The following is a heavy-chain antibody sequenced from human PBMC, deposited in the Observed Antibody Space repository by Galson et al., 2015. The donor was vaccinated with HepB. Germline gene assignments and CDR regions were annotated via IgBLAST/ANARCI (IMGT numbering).Heavy chain of an antibody. Sequence: SVKVSCKASGYTFNTYSIHWVRQAPGHGLEWVGIINPSDGGTSFAQKFRGRVAVTRDMSTTTVYMELSSLRSEDTAVYYCTREVPTSGPFDYWGQGTLVTVSS. CDR2: INPSDGGT. V-gene: IGHV1-46*02. CDR3: TREVPTSGPFDY. D-gene: IGHD1-1*01. J-gene: IGHJ4*02. CDR1: GYTFNTYS.